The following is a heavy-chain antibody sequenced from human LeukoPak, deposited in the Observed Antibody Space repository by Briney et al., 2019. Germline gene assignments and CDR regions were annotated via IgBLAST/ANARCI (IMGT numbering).Heavy chain of an antibody. D-gene: IGHD2-15*01. V-gene: IGHV1-46*01. Sequence: ASVKVSCKASGYTFTCYYMHWVRQAPGQGLEWMGIINPSGGSTSYAQKFQGRVTMTRDTSTSTVYMELSSLRSEDTAVYYCARVVENDAFDIWGQGTMVTVSS. CDR2: INPSGGST. J-gene: IGHJ3*02. CDR1: GYTFTCYY. CDR3: ARVVENDAFDI.